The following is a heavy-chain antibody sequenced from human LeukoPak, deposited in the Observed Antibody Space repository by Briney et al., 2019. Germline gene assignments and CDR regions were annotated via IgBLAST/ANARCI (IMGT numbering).Heavy chain of an antibody. CDR1: AGSISSGGYY. CDR2: IYYSGST. J-gene: IGHJ6*04. Sequence: PSETLSLTCTVSAGSISSGGYYWSWIRQHPGKGLEWIRYIYYSGSTYYNPSLKSRVTISVDTSKNQFSLKLSSVTAADTAVYYCARESVAAAGTPYYYYYGMDVWGKGTTVTVSS. D-gene: IGHD6-13*01. CDR3: ARESVAAAGTPYYYYYGMDV. V-gene: IGHV4-31*03.